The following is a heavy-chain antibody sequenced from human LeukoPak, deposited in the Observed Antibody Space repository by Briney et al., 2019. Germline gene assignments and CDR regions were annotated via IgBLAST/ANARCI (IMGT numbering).Heavy chain of an antibody. D-gene: IGHD3-22*01. J-gene: IGHJ4*02. CDR3: ARGPGYYYDSSGYFDY. Sequence: PSETLSLTCAVYGGPFSGYYWSWIRQPPGKGLEWIGEINHSGSTNYNPSLKSRVTISVDTSKNQFSLKLSSVTAADTAVYYCARGPGYYYDSSGYFDYWGQGTLVTVSS. CDR2: INHSGST. V-gene: IGHV4-34*01. CDR1: GGPFSGYY.